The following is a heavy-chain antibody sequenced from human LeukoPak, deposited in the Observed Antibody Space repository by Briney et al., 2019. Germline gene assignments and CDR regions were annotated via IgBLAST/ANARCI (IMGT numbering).Heavy chain of an antibody. V-gene: IGHV3-21*01. CDR2: ISSSSSYI. J-gene: IGHJ3*02. CDR3: ARDFIVVDAFDI. D-gene: IGHD3-16*02. CDR1: GFTFSSYS. Sequence: GGSLRLSCAASGFTFSSYSMNWVRQAPGKGLEWVSSISSSSSYIYYADLVKGRFTISRDNAKNSLYLQMNSLRAEDTAVYYCARDFIVVDAFDIWGQGTMVTVSS.